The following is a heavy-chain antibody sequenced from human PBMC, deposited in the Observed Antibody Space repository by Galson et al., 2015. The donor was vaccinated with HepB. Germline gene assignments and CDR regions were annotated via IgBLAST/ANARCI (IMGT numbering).Heavy chain of an antibody. J-gene: IGHJ4*02. Sequence: SLRLSCAASGFTFDIYAMTWVRQAPGKGLEWVSTISVIYGATYADSVKGRFIISRDNSKDALYLQMNSLRADDTALYYCVRDWTGNSCSGGTCISHWGQGTLVTVSS. CDR3: VRDWTGNSCSGGTCISH. D-gene: IGHD2-15*01. CDR1: GFTFDIYA. V-gene: IGHV3-23*01. CDR2: ISVIYGAT.